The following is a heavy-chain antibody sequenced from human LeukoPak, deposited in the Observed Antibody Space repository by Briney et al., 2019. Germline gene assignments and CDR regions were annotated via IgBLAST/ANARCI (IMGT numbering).Heavy chain of an antibody. V-gene: IGHV3-49*04. CDR3: TRDVHYYMDV. CDR1: GFTFGDYA. CDR2: IRSKAYGGTT. Sequence: GGSLTLSCTASGFTFGDYAMSWVRQAPGKGLEWVGFIRSKAYGGTTEYAASVQGRFTLSRDDSKSIAYLQMDSLKSEDTAIYYCTRDVHYYMDVWGKGTTVTISS. D-gene: IGHD2-8*01. J-gene: IGHJ6*03.